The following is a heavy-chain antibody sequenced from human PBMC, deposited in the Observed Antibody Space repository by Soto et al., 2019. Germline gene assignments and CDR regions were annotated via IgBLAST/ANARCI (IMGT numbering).Heavy chain of an antibody. CDR3: ARESIDYGDYLFDY. CDR1: GSSISSGGYY. V-gene: IGHV4-31*03. Sequence: SETLSLTCTVSGSSISSGGYYWSWIRQHPGKGLEWIGYIYYSGSTYYNPSLKSRVTISVDTSKNQFSLKLSSVTAADTAVYYCARESIDYGDYLFDYWGQGTLVTVS. D-gene: IGHD4-17*01. J-gene: IGHJ4*02. CDR2: IYYSGST.